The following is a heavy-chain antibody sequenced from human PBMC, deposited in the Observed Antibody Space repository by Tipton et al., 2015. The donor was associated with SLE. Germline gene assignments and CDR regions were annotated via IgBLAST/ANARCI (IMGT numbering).Heavy chain of an antibody. J-gene: IGHJ4*02. CDR1: GCSISSSSYY. CDR2: LYYTGST. V-gene: IGHV4-39*01. Sequence: TLSLTCTVSGCSISSSSYYWGWIRQPPGRGLEWIGSLYYTGSTYYNPSLKSRVTISVDTSKNQFSLKLSSVTAADTAVYYCARLGGSGFDYWGQGTLVTVSS. CDR3: ARLGGSGFDY. D-gene: IGHD2-15*01.